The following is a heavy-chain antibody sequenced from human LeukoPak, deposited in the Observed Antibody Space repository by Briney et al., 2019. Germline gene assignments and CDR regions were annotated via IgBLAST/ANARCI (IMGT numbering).Heavy chain of an antibody. J-gene: IGHJ3*02. V-gene: IGHV4-34*01. CDR3: AARGSGWPDAFDI. Sequence: SETLSLTCAVYGGSFSGYYWSWIRQPPGKGLEWIGEINHSGSTNYNPSLKSRVTISVDTSKNQFSLKLGSVTAADTAVYYCAARGSGWPDAFDIWGQGTMVTVSS. D-gene: IGHD6-19*01. CDR2: INHSGST. CDR1: GGSFSGYY.